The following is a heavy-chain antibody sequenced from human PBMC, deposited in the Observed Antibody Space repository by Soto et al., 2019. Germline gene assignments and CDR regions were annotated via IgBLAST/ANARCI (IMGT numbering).Heavy chain of an antibody. CDR1: GGTFGTYT. CDR3: ARDTTY. D-gene: IGHD5-18*01. V-gene: IGHV1-69*02. CDR2: IIPYLDIT. Sequence: QVKLVQSGAAVKKPGSSVKVSCKASGGTFGTYTISWVRQAPGQGIEWMGRIIPYLDITDYAQKFQGRFTIAADKSTTTAYMELNSLRSEDTAVYFCARDTTYWGQGTLVTVSS. J-gene: IGHJ4*02.